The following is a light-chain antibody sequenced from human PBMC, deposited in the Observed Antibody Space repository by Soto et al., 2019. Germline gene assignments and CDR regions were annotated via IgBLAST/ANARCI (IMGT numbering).Light chain of an antibody. CDR2: RTS. Sequence: EIVLTQSPGTLTLSPGERAILSFRASQSVSSSYLAWYQQKPGQAPRLLIYRTSNRATGIPDRFSGSGSGTDFTLTISRLEPEDFAVYWCQQYDSSPRTFGQGTKVDIK. J-gene: IGKJ1*01. V-gene: IGKV3-20*01. CDR3: QQYDSSPRT. CDR1: QSVSSSY.